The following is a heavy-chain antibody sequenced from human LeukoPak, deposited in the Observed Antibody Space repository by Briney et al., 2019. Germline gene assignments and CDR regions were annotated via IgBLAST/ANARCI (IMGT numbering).Heavy chain of an antibody. CDR2: INTNTGNP. J-gene: IGHJ4*02. CDR3: TLGSY. V-gene: IGHV7-4-1*02. D-gene: IGHD3-10*01. CDR1: GYTFNKYA. Sequence: GASVKVSCKPSGYTFNKYAINWVRQAPGQGLEWMGWINTNTGNPSYARDSTGRFVFSLDTSVNSAFLQINNLKAEDTAFYYCTLGSYWGQETLVTVSS.